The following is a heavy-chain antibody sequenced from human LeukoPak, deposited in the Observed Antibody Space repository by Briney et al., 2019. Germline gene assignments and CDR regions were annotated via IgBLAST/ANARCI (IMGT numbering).Heavy chain of an antibody. J-gene: IGHJ4*02. CDR1: GYTFTGYY. CDR3: ARTRGYYDSSGYLFDY. CDR2: INPNSGGT. D-gene: IGHD3-22*01. Sequence: ASVKVSCKASGYTFTGYYMHWVRQAPGQGLEWMGWINPNSGGTNYAQKFQGRVTMTRDTSISTAYMEQSRLRSDDTAVYYCARTRGYYDSSGYLFDYWGQGTLVTVSS. V-gene: IGHV1-2*02.